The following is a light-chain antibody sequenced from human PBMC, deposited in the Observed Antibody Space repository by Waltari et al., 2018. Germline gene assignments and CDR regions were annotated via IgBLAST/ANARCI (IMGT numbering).Light chain of an antibody. J-gene: IGLJ3*02. CDR3: CSYAGSAISV. CDR1: SSEIGTYNL. V-gene: IGLV2-23*02. CDR2: DVN. Sequence: QSALTQTATVSGSPGQSITISCTGTSSEIGTYNLVSWYQQHPGKAPTLIIYDVNKRPSGVSNRFSGSKSGNTASLTISGLQAADEADYYCCSYAGSAISVFGGGTKVTVL.